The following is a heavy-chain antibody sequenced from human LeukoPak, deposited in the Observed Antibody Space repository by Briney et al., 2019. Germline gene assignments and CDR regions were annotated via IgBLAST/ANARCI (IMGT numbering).Heavy chain of an antibody. Sequence: SETLSLTCTISGDSTNTYFWSWIRQPPGKGLEWIGYIYYTGTTNYNPSLKSRVTISVDASKNQFSLKVSSVTAADTAVYYCARVNYGSATKEDYWGQGTLVTVSS. J-gene: IGHJ4*02. CDR3: ARVNYGSATKEDY. CDR2: IYYTGTT. CDR1: GDSTNTYF. V-gene: IGHV4-59*01. D-gene: IGHD3-10*01.